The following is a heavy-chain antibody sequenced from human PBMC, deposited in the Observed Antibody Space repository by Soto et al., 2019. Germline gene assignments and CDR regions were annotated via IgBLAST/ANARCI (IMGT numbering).Heavy chain of an antibody. D-gene: IGHD5-18*01. Sequence: QVQLVQSGAEVKKPGASVKVSCKASGYTFTGYYMHWVRQAPGQGLEWMGWINPNSGGTNYAQKFQGWVTMTRDTSISTADMAPSTLRPDDTAVYYCERDRGNSGYSYLENSYSYGLDVWGQGTTVTVSS. CDR3: ERDRGNSGYSYLENSYSYGLDV. CDR2: INPNSGGT. J-gene: IGHJ6*02. CDR1: GYTFTGYY. V-gene: IGHV1-2*04.